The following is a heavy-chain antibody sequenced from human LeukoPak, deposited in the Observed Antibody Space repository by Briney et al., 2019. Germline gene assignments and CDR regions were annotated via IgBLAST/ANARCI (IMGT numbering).Heavy chain of an antibody. J-gene: IGHJ4*02. D-gene: IGHD6-19*01. CDR3: VKEAGSGFYRTSDY. V-gene: IGHV3-23*01. CDR1: GFTFSSYA. Sequence: PGGSLRLSCAASGFTFSSYAMSWVRQAPGKGLEWVSAISGSGGSTYYADSVKGRFTISRDNSKNTLYLQMNSLRVEDTAVYYCVKEAGSGFYRTSDYWGQGTLVTVSS. CDR2: ISGSGGST.